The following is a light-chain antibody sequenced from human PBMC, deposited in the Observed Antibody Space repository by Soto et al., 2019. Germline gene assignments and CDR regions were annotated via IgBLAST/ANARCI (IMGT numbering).Light chain of an antibody. Sequence: QSVLAQPASVSGSPGQSITISCTGASSDVGGYNYVSWYQHHPGKAPKLMIFDVSNRPSGVSNRLSGSKSGKTASLTISGLQPEDEADYYCSSYTTSNTRQIVFGTGTKVTVL. CDR3: SSYTTSNTRQIV. CDR2: DVS. CDR1: SSDVGGYNY. V-gene: IGLV2-14*03. J-gene: IGLJ1*01.